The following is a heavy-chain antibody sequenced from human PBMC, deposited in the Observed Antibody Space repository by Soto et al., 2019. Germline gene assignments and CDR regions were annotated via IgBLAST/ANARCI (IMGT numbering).Heavy chain of an antibody. V-gene: IGHV3-7*01. CDR3: ARRRIMLFGPHLDV. CDR1: GFAFRTYW. J-gene: IGHJ6*02. CDR2: IKPDGSEK. D-gene: IGHD2-8*01. Sequence: GSLRLSCSASGFAFRTYWMSWVRQAPGKGLEWVANIKPDGSEKPYADSVKGRFTISRDNAKNSLYLQMSSLRAEDTAVYYCARRRIMLFGPHLDVWGQGTTVTGSS.